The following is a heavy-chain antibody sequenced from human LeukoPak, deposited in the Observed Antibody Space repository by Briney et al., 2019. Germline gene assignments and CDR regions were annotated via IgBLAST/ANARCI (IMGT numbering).Heavy chain of an antibody. CDR1: GFTFSSYA. CDR2: ISGSGGST. CDR3: AKDRESGSYLFDY. D-gene: IGHD1-26*01. Sequence: GGSLRLSCAASGFTFSSYAMSWVRQAPGKGLGWVSAISGSGGSTYYADSVKGRFTISRDNSKNTLYLQMNSLRAEDTAVYYCAKDRESGSYLFDYWGQGTLVTVSS. J-gene: IGHJ4*02. V-gene: IGHV3-23*01.